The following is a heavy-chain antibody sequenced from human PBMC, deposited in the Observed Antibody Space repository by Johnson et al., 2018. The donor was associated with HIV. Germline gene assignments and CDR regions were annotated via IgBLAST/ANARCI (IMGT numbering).Heavy chain of an antibody. D-gene: IGHD3-22*01. CDR2: ISTSGSTI. CDR3: ATSGDKYSSYWGDGFDI. CDR1: GFTFRDYY. Sequence: QVQLVESGGGLVKPGGSLRLSCAASGFTFRDYYMSWIRQAPGKGLEWVSYISTSGSTIYYADSVKGRFTISRDNAKNSLFLQMNSLRVEDTAVYYWATSGDKYSSYWGDGFDIWGQGTMVTVSS. J-gene: IGHJ3*02. V-gene: IGHV3-11*04.